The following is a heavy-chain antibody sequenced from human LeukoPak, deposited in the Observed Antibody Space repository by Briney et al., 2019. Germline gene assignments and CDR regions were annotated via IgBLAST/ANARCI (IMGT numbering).Heavy chain of an antibody. CDR1: GFTFSSYS. V-gene: IGHV3-21*01. CDR2: IGTSSSTHI. D-gene: IGHD2-2*01. J-gene: IGHJ4*02. CDR3: AREGPVDCSSTSCYADY. Sequence: GGSLRLSCAASGFTFSSYSMNWVRQAPGTGLEWVSAIGTSSSTHIYYADSVKGRFTISRDNAKNSLSLQMNSLRGEDTAVYYCAREGPVDCSSTSCYADYWGQGTLVTVSS.